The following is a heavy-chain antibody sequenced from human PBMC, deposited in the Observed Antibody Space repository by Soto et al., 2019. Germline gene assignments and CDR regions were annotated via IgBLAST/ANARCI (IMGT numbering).Heavy chain of an antibody. D-gene: IGHD1-1*01. CDR2: IIPIFGTA. V-gene: IGHV1-69*01. Sequence: QVQLVQSGAEVRKPGSSVRVSCKASGGSFNRHTISWVRQAPGQELEWMGGIIPIFGTANHAQKFQGRVTIIADESTSTAYMELSSLRSEDTAVYYCARGRHGNWNDYDYWGQGTLVTVSS. CDR3: ARGRHGNWNDYDY. J-gene: IGHJ4*02. CDR1: GGSFNRHT.